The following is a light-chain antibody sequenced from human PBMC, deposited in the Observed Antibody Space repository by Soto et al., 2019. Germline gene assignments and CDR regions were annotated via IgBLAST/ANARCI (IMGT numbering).Light chain of an antibody. CDR1: SSDVGGYNY. J-gene: IGLJ2*01. V-gene: IGLV2-8*01. Sequence: QSVLTQPPSASGSPGQSVTISCTGTSSDVGGYNYVSWYQQHPGKAPKLMIYEVSKRPSGVPDRFSGSKSGNTASLTVSGLQDEDEADYYCSSYAGSNSHVVFGGGTQLTVL. CDR3: SSYAGSNSHVV. CDR2: EVS.